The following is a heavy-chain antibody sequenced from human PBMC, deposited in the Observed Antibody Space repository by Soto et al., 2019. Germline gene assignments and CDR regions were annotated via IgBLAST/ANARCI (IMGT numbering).Heavy chain of an antibody. CDR2: HSWNSGSI. D-gene: IGHD6-19*01. J-gene: IGHJ6*01. CDR3: AKDMVAGYYYYYHGMDV. V-gene: IGHV3-9*01. Sequence: PGGSLRLSCAASAFTYDDYAMHWVRQAPGKGLEWVSGHSWNSGSIGDADCVKGRFTISRENANNSLYLQMNSQRVEDTALYYCAKDMVAGYYYYYHGMDVWGQQTTGTVS. CDR1: AFTYDDYA.